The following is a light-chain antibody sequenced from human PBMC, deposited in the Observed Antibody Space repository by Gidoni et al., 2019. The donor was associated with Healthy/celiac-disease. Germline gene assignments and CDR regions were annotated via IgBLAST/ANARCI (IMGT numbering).Light chain of an antibody. J-gene: IGKJ3*01. CDR2: DAA. CDR3: QQRSNWLVFT. Sequence: DIVLTQSPATLSLSPGERATLSCRASQSVSSYLAWYQQKPGQAPRLLIYDAANRATGIPARFSGSGSGTDFTLTTSSLEPEDFAVYYCQQRSNWLVFTFGPGTKVDIK. CDR1: QSVSSY. V-gene: IGKV3-11*01.